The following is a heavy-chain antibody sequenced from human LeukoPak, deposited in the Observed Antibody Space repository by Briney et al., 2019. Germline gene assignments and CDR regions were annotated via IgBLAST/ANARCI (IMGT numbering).Heavy chain of an antibody. CDR1: GYTFTSYD. CDR3: ARGSEYQLLSAAFDI. CDR2: MNPNSGNT. Sequence: ASVKVSCTASGYTFTSYDINWVRQATGQGLEWMGWMNPNSGNTGYAQKFQGRVTMTRNTSISTAYMELSSLRSEGTAVYYCARGSEYQLLSAAFDIWGQGTMVTVSS. V-gene: IGHV1-8*01. D-gene: IGHD2-2*01. J-gene: IGHJ3*02.